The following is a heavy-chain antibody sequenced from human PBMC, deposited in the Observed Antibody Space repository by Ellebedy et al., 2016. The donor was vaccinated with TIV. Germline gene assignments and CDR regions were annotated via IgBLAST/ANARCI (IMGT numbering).Heavy chain of an antibody. CDR1: GLPFSDEW. D-gene: IGHD6-19*01. J-gene: IGHJ4*02. V-gene: IGHV3-7*03. Sequence: GESLKISCVGSGLPFSDEWMNWVRQAPGKGLEWVANIKNDGSDKYYVESVKGRFTISRDNAKSSLYLQMNSLRAEDTAMYYCAAGAGWLIDYWGQGTLVTVFS. CDR2: IKNDGSDK. CDR3: AAGAGWLIDY.